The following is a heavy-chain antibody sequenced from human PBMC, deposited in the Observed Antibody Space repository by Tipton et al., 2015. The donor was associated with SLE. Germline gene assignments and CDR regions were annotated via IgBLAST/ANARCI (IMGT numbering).Heavy chain of an antibody. CDR2: IVIGSYV. V-gene: IGHV3-21*01. CDR3: AREKGITNNWYFDR. Sequence: SLRLSCAASGFTFSRYGMNWVRQAPGKGLGWVSSIVIGSYVSYADPVKGGFTISRDNAKNSLYLQMNSLRAEDTAVYYCAREKGITNNWYFDRWGRGTLVTVTS. D-gene: IGHD3-10*01. CDR1: GFTFSRYG. J-gene: IGHJ2*01.